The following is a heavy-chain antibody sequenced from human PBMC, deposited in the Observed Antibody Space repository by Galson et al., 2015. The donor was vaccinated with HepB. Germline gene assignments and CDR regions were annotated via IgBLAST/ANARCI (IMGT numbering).Heavy chain of an antibody. CDR2: ISVGGGAT. Sequence: SLRLSCAASGFTFNSYGMSWVRQAPGKGLEWVSAISVGGGATYYADSVKGRFTISRDNSKNTLYLQMNSLRAEDTAVYYCAKAGSNSGYDPNLDFWGQGTLVTVSS. CDR1: GFTFNSYG. D-gene: IGHD5-12*01. V-gene: IGHV3-23*01. CDR3: AKAGSNSGYDPNLDF. J-gene: IGHJ4*02.